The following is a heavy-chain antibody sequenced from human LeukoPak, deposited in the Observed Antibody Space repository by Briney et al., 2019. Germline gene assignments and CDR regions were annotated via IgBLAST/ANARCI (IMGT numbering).Heavy chain of an antibody. V-gene: IGHV3-7*01. CDR1: GFTFSSYG. CDR2: IKQDGSEK. Sequence: GGSLRLSCAASGFTFSSYGMRWVRQAPGKGLEWVANIKQDGSEKYYVDSVKGRFTISRDNAKNSLYLQMNSLRAEDTAVYYCARGQKLLWFGEAFDYWGQGTLVTVSS. CDR3: ARGQKLLWFGEAFDY. J-gene: IGHJ4*02. D-gene: IGHD3-10*01.